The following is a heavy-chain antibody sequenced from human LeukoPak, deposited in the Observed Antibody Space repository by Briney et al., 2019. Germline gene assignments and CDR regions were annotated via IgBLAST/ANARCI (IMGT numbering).Heavy chain of an antibody. J-gene: IGHJ4*02. CDR2: ISGSGGST. Sequence: GGSLRLSCAASGFAFSSYAMSWVRQAPGKGLEWVSAISGSGGSTYYADSVKGRFTISRDKSKNTLYLQMNSLRAEDTAVYYCAKFHSGSAAYFDYWGQGTLVTVSS. CDR3: AKFHSGSAAYFDY. CDR1: GFAFSSYA. V-gene: IGHV3-23*01. D-gene: IGHD3-10*01.